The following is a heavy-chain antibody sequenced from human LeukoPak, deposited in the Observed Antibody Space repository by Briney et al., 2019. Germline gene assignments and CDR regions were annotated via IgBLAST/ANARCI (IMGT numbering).Heavy chain of an antibody. Sequence: GASVKVSCKASGYTFTSYGISWVRQAPGQGLEWMGWISAYNGNTNYAQKLQGRVTMTTDTSTSTAYMELRSLRSDDTAVYYCARDRYYYDSSGYYDFDCWGQGTLVTVSS. CDR2: ISAYNGNT. J-gene: IGHJ4*02. CDR1: GYTFTSYG. CDR3: ARDRYYYDSSGYYDFDC. D-gene: IGHD3-22*01. V-gene: IGHV1-18*01.